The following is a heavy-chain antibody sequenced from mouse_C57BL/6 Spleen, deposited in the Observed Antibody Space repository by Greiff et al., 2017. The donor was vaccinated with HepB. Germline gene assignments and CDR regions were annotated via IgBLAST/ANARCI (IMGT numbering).Heavy chain of an antibody. CDR2: IWSGGST. J-gene: IGHJ1*03. CDR3: AINYYGSSFRDWYFDV. V-gene: IGHV2-4*01. CDR1: GFSLTSYG. D-gene: IGHD1-1*01. Sequence: VQRVESGPGLVQPSQSLSITCTVSGFSLTSYGVHWVRQPPGKGLEWLGVIWSGGSTDYNAAFISRLSISKDNSKSQVFFKMNSLQADDTAIYYCAINYYGSSFRDWYFDVWGTGTTVTVSS.